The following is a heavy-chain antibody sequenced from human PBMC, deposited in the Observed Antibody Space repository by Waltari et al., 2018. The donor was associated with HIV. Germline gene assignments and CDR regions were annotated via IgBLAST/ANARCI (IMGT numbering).Heavy chain of an antibody. Sequence: EVQLVEYGGGLVQPGGALRLYCTDSGITFNRFWMGWVRQAPGKGLEWVADINGAGSDKYYVKSVKGRFTISRDNARNSLYLQMNSLTAEDTAIYYCARDDYLDSWGQGTLVTVSS. V-gene: IGHV3-7*01. CDR2: INGAGSDK. D-gene: IGHD4-17*01. J-gene: IGHJ5*01. CDR3: ARDDYLDS. CDR1: GITFNRFW.